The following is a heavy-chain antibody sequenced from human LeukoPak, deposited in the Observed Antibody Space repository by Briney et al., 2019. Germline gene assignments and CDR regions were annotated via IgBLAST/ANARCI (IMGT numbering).Heavy chain of an antibody. Sequence: GGSLRLSCAASGFTFSTYNMNWVRQAPGKGLEWVSSISSGSTYIFYADSLKGRFTISRDNAKNSLYLQMHNLRAEDTAVYYCARVLRYCSSTSCYLSDYWGQGTLVTVSS. V-gene: IGHV3-21*01. D-gene: IGHD2-2*01. J-gene: IGHJ4*02. CDR2: ISSGSTYI. CDR1: GFTFSTYN. CDR3: ARVLRYCSSTSCYLSDY.